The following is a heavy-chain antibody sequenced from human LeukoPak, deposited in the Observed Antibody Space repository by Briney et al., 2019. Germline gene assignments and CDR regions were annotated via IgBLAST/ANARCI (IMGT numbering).Heavy chain of an antibody. V-gene: IGHV4-39*01. D-gene: IGHD3-22*01. CDR3: ARHYYDSSGYYRPY. Sequence: SETLSLTCTVSAGSIRSSSFFWDWIRQPPGKGLEWIGSIYYSGSTYYNPSLKSRVTMSIDTSKNQFSLNLSSVTAADTAVYYCARHYYDSSGYYRPYWGQGTLVTVSS. CDR2: IYYSGST. CDR1: AGSIRSSSFF. J-gene: IGHJ4*02.